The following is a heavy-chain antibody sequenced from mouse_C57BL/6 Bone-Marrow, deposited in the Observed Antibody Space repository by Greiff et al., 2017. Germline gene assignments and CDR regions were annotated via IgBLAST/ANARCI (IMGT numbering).Heavy chain of an antibody. D-gene: IGHD4-1*01. J-gene: IGHJ4*01. Sequence: QVQLQQPGAELVMPGASVKLSCKASGYTFTSYWMHWVKQRPGQGLEWIGEIDPSDSYTNYNQKFKGKSTLTVDKSSRTAYMQHSSLTSEDSAVYYCARCPLGYAMDYWGQGTSVTVSS. V-gene: IGHV1-69*01. CDR2: IDPSDSYT. CDR1: GYTFTSYW. CDR3: ARCPLGYAMDY.